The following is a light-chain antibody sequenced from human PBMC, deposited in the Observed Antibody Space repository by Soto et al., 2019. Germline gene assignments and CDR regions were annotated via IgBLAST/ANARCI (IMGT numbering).Light chain of an antibody. CDR2: DVS. Sequence: QSVLTQPASVSGSPGQSIAISCTGTSGDVGSYNFVSWYQQHPGKAPKLMIYDVSARPPGVSNRFSGSKSGNTASLTISGLQAKDEADYYCSSYTSTSTLVFGGGTKVTVL. J-gene: IGLJ2*01. V-gene: IGLV2-14*01. CDR3: SSYTSTSTLV. CDR1: SGDVGSYNF.